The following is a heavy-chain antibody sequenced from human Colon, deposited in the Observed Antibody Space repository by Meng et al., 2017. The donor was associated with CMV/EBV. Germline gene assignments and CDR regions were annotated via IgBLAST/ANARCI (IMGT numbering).Heavy chain of an antibody. J-gene: IGHJ4*02. Sequence: GGSLRLSCAVSGFIFSSYGMHWVRQAPGKGLEWVSGISGSGDSRYYADSVKGRFTISRDSSNNTLYLQMNSLRPEDTAVYYCAKYYSTRLIHLDYWGQGTLVTVSS. CDR1: GFIFSSYG. CDR2: ISGSGDSR. CDR3: AKYYSTRLIHLDY. D-gene: IGHD6-13*01. V-gene: IGHV3-23*01.